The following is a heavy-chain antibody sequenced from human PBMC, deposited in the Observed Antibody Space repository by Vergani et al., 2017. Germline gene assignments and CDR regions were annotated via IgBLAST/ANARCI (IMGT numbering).Heavy chain of an antibody. CDR1: GGTFSSYA. J-gene: IGHJ6*03. Sequence: QVQLVQSGAEVKKPGSSVKVSCKASGGTFSSYAISWVRQAPGQGLEWMGGIIPIFGTATYAQQFQGRVTITADESTSTAYMELSSLRSEDTAVYYCAVGDCSSTSCYGLVGYYYYYMDVWGKGTTVTVSS. D-gene: IGHD2-2*01. CDR2: IIPIFGTA. CDR3: AVGDCSSTSCYGLVGYYYYYMDV. V-gene: IGHV1-69*01.